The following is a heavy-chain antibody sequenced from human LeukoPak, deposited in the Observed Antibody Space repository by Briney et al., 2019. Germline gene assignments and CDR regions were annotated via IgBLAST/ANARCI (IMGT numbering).Heavy chain of an antibody. CDR1: GASINNNF. D-gene: IGHD3-22*01. CDR3: ARHRDYYDT. J-gene: IGHJ4*01. V-gene: IGHV4-59*08. CDR2: IYTSGSA. Sequence: PSGTLSLTCTVSGASINNNFWTWIRQPPGKGLEWIGYIYTSGSANYNPSLKSRVIISGDTSKNQISLNLTSVTAPDTAVYFCARHRDYYDTWGHGTLVTVS.